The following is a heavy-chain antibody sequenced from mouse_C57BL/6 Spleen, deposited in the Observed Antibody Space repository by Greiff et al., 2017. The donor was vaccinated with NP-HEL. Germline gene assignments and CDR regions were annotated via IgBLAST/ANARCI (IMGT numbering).Heavy chain of an antibody. CDR2: IYPGDGDT. J-gene: IGHJ2*01. CDR3: AYSYFDD. Sequence: QVQLKESGPELVKPGASVKISCKASGYAFSSSWMNWVKQRPGKGLEWIGRIYPGDGDTNYNGKFKGKATLTADKSSSTAYMQLRSLTSEDSAVYFCAYSYFDDWGQGTTLTVSS. CDR1: GYAFSSSW. V-gene: IGHV1-82*01. D-gene: IGHD1-1*01.